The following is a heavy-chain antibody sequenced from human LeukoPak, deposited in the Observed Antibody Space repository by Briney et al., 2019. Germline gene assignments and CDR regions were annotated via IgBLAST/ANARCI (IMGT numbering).Heavy chain of an antibody. CDR2: IYSSGSA. CDR1: GGSISGYY. J-gene: IGHJ4*02. D-gene: IGHD4-17*01. V-gene: IGHV4-4*07. CDR3: AREYGDLDY. Sequence: TSETLSLTCTVSGGSISGYYWSWVRQPAGKGLEWIGRIYSSGSANYNPSLKSRVTMSVDTSNNQFSLKLTSVSAADTAVYHCAREYGDLDYWGQGTLVTVSS.